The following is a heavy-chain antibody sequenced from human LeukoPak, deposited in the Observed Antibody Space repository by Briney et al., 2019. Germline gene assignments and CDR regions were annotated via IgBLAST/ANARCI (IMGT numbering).Heavy chain of an antibody. V-gene: IGHV4-59*01. CDR2: VYYTGST. CDR3: ARLGSYHDV. D-gene: IGHD1-26*01. J-gene: IGHJ6*02. CDR1: SGSIMYYY. Sequence: SETLSLTCSVSSGSIMYYYWSWIRQSPGQGLEWIGYVYYTGSTNYNPSLRSRFTMSVDTSKNQFSLNLTSVTAADTAVYYCARLGSYHDVLGQGTTVTVSS.